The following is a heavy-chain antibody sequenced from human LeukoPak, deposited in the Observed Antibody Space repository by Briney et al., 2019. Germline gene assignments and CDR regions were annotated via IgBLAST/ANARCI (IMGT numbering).Heavy chain of an antibody. CDR3: ARGGNGDPYFDS. CDR2: INTSGST. Sequence: SETLSLTCAGSGGSIRTYYWSWLRQSAGKGLEWIGRINTSGSTNYNPSLRTRVTMSADTSTNQFSLKLSSVTAEDTAVYYCARGGNGDPYFDSWGQGILVTVSS. V-gene: IGHV4-4*07. J-gene: IGHJ4*02. CDR1: GGSIRTYY. D-gene: IGHD4-17*01.